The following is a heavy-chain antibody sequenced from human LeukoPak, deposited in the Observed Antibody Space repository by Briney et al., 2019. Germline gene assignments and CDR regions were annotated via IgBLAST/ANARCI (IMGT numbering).Heavy chain of an antibody. V-gene: IGHV4-30-2*01. J-gene: IGHJ6*03. Sequence: SETLSLTCTVSGDSISSGDYYWSCLRPPPGKGLEWIMYIYHTGSTYYNPSLKSRVAVSVDRSKNQFSLKLTSVAAADTAVYYCARGTLDTTVYFYYYMGVWGKGTTVTVSS. CDR2: IYHTGST. D-gene: IGHD5-18*01. CDR1: GDSISSGDYY. CDR3: ARGTLDTTVYFYYYMGV.